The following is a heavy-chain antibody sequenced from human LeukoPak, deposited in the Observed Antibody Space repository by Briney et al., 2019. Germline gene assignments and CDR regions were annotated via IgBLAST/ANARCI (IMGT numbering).Heavy chain of an antibody. Sequence: GGSLRLSCAASGFTFRGYYINWIRQAPGKGLEWVSYISSSGTTKYYADSVKGRFTISRDNAKNSLDLQMNSLRADDTAVYYCASGGSLDVWGQGTTVTVSS. CDR3: ASGGSLDV. J-gene: IGHJ6*02. V-gene: IGHV3-11*01. CDR1: GFTFRGYY. CDR2: ISSSGTTK.